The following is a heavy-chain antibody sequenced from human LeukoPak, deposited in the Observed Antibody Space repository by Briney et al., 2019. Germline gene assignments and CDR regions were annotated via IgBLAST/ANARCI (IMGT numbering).Heavy chain of an antibody. V-gene: IGHV1-69*05. CDR1: GYTFTGYY. D-gene: IGHD3-3*01. CDR2: IIPIFGTA. J-gene: IGHJ4*02. CDR3: ARVPGYDFWSGYYDY. Sequence: GASVKVSCKASGYTFTGYYMHWVRQAPGQGLEWMGRIIPIFGTANYAQKFQGRVTITTDESTSTAYMELRSLRSEDTAVYYCARVPGYDFWSGYYDYWGQGTLVTVSS.